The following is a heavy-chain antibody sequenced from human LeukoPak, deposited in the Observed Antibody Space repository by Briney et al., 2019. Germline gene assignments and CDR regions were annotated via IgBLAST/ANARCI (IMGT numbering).Heavy chain of an antibody. CDR1: GFTFSNYG. D-gene: IGHD3-10*01. CDR2: IWSNGVNK. CDR3: AKGGLVVRGREKNAFDI. J-gene: IGHJ3*02. V-gene: IGHV3-30*02. Sequence: RGSLRLSCAASGFTFSNYGMHWVRQAPGKGLEWVAVIWSNGVNKYYSDSVRGRFTFSRDNSKNTLYLQMNSLRAEDTAVYYCAKGGLVVRGREKNAFDIWGQGTMVTVSS.